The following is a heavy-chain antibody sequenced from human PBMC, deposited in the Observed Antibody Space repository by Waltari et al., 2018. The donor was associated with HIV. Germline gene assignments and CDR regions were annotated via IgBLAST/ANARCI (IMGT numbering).Heavy chain of an antibody. Sequence: QVQLVESGGGLVKPGGSLSLSCAASGFTFSDYYMSWVRQAPGKGVEWVSYINTGGSTEYYSDSVRGRFTISRDNAKNSLYLQMDNLRGEDTAVYYCARPRYTGYDYPTYFDYWGQGNTVTVSS. J-gene: IGHJ4*02. CDR1: GFTFSDYY. CDR3: ARPRYTGYDYPTYFDY. CDR2: INTGGSTE. D-gene: IGHD5-12*01. V-gene: IGHV3-11*01.